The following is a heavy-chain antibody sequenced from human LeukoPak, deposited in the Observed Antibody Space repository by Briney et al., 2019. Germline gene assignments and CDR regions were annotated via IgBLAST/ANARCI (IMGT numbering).Heavy chain of an antibody. V-gene: IGHV4-39*01. Sequence: SETLSLTCTVSGVSISSSIYYWGWLRQPPGKGLEWIGSVFYSGRAYYSPSFKSRLDIPLDTSKNQFSLKLSSVTAADTAVYYCARIGHGANSHLKWYFDLWGRGTLVTVSS. CDR1: GVSISSSIYY. J-gene: IGHJ2*01. D-gene: IGHD4-23*01. CDR2: VFYSGRA. CDR3: ARIGHGANSHLKWYFDL.